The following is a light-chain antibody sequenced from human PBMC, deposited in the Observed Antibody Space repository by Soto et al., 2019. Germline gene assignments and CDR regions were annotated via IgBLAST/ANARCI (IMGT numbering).Light chain of an antibody. CDR3: QQYGSSAA. Sequence: ENVWSHSPGTLSLSPGERATLSCRGIQSVISNYLAWYQKKPGQAAKLLIDGASSRATGIPDRCSGSACGTDFTLTISRLEPEDFAVYYCQQYGSSAALGQGTQLEI. CDR2: GAS. J-gene: IGKJ5*01. CDR1: QSVISNY. V-gene: IGKV3-20*01.